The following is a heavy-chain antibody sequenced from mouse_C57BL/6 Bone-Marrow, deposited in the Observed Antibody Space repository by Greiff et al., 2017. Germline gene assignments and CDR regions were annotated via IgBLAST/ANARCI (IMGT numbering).Heavy chain of an antibody. V-gene: IGHV5-6*01. D-gene: IGHD1-1*01. CDR3: AITSFFDY. CDR2: ISSGGSYT. Sequence: EVQLQESGGDLVKPGGSLKLSCAASGFTFSSYGMSWVRQTPDKRLEWVATISSGGSYTYYPDSVKGRFTISRDNAKNTLYLQMSSLKSEDTAMYYCAITSFFDYWGQGTTLTVSS. CDR1: GFTFSSYG. J-gene: IGHJ2*01.